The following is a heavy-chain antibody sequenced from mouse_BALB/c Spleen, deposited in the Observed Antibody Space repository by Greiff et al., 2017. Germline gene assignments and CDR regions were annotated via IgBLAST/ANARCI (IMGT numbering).Heavy chain of an antibody. CDR2: ISDGGSYT. CDR1: GFTFSDYY. D-gene: IGHD1-1*01. Sequence: EVQLVESGGGLVKPGGSLKLSCAASGFTFSDYYMYWVRQTPEKRLEWVATISDGGSYTYYPDSVKGRFTISRDNAKNNLYLQMSSLKSEDTAMYYCARDGHYYGSSTWFAYWGQGTLVTVSA. V-gene: IGHV5-4*02. CDR3: ARDGHYYGSSTWFAY. J-gene: IGHJ3*01.